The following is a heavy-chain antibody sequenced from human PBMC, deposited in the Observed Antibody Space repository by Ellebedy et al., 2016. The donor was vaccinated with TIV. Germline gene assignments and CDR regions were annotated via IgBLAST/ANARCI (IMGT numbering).Heavy chain of an antibody. Sequence: GGSLRLSXVVSGFTFSSYAMSWVRQAPGKGLEWVSTISGSGGRTYYADSAKGRFSISRDNSKNTVYLQMHSLRPDDTALYYCAKGDNTWEYYIDYWGQGALVTVSS. V-gene: IGHV3-23*01. CDR3: AKGDNTWEYYIDY. CDR1: GFTFSSYA. J-gene: IGHJ4*02. D-gene: IGHD2/OR15-2a*01. CDR2: ISGSGGRT.